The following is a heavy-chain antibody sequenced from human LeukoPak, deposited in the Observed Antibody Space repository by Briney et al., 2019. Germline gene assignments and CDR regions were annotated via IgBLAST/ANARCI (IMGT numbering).Heavy chain of an antibody. J-gene: IGHJ4*02. Sequence: GGSLRLSCAASGFTLSSYWMHWVRQVPGKGLVWVSRIKSDGSDTRYADPVKGRFTISRDNAKNTLYLQMNSLRAEDTAVYYCARGHSSGLHFDYWGQGTLVTVSS. CDR1: GFTLSSYW. CDR2: IKSDGSDT. CDR3: ARGHSSGLHFDY. V-gene: IGHV3-74*01. D-gene: IGHD6-19*01.